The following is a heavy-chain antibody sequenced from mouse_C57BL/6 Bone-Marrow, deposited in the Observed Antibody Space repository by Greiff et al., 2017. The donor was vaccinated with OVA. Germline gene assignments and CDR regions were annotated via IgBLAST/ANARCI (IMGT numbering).Heavy chain of an antibody. Sequence: EVQLQQSGAELVRPGASVKLSCTASGFNIKDDYMHWVKQRPEQGLEWIGWIDPEKGDTEYASKFQGKATITADTSTNTTYQQLSILTSEDTAVYYCTTNCRDYYAMDYWGQGTSVTVSS. CDR3: TTNCRDYYAMDY. V-gene: IGHV14-4*01. J-gene: IGHJ4*01. CDR2: IDPEKGDT. CDR1: GFNIKDDY. D-gene: IGHD4-1*01.